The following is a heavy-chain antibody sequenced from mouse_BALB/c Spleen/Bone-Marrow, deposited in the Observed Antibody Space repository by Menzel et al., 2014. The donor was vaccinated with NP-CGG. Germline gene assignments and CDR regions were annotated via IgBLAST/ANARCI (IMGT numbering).Heavy chain of an antibody. D-gene: IGHD2-14*01. J-gene: IGHJ3*01. CDR2: IYPYNGGT. Sequence: VQLQQSGPELVKPGASVKISCKASGYTFTDYNMHWVKQSHGKSPEWIGYIYPYNGGTGYNQKFKSKATLTVDNSSSTAYMELRSLTSEDSAVYYCARGGDRYDDWFAYWGQGTLVTVSA. V-gene: IGHV1S29*02. CDR3: ARGGDRYDDWFAY. CDR1: GYTFTDYN.